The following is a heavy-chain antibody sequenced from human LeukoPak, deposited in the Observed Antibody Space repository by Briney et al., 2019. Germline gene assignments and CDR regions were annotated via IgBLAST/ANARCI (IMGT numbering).Heavy chain of an antibody. J-gene: IGHJ3*02. V-gene: IGHV3-9*01. CDR2: ISWSSSSI. Sequence: PGGSLRLSCAASGFTFDDYAMHWVRQAPGKGLEWVSGISWSSSSIGYADSVKGRFTISRDNAKNSLYLQMNSLRAEDTALYYCSLADAFDIWGQGTMVTVSS. CDR1: GFTFDDYA. CDR3: SLADAFDI.